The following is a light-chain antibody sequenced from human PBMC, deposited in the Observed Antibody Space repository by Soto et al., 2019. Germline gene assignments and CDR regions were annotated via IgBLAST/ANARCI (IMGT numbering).Light chain of an antibody. V-gene: IGKV1-39*01. CDR1: QSIRNY. Sequence: DIQMTQSPSSLSASVGDRVTISCRASQSIRNYVSWYQQKPGTAPKLLIRSASTLQSGVQSRFSGSGSGTDFTLTISSLQIEDFAPYFCQLTDSTPHTFGQGPNVEI. CDR2: SAS. J-gene: IGKJ1*01. CDR3: QLTDSTPHT.